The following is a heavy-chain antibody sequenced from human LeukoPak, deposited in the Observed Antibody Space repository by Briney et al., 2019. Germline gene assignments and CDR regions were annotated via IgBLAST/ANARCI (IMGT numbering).Heavy chain of an antibody. J-gene: IGHJ6*03. CDR1: GYSFTSYW. V-gene: IGHV5-51*01. CDR3: ARSKWELLRGYYYYYMDV. Sequence: GESLQISCKGSGYSFTSYWIGWVRQMPGKGLEWMGIIYPGDSDTRYSPSFQGQVTISADKSISTAYLQWSSLKASDTAMYYCARSKWELLRGYYYYYMDVWGKGTTVTVSS. CDR2: IYPGDSDT. D-gene: IGHD1-26*01.